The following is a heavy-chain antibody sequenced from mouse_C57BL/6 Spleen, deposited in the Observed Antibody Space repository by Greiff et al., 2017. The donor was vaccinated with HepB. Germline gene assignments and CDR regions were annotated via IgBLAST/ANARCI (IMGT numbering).Heavy chain of an antibody. CDR1: GYSITSGYY. Sequence: ESGPGLVKPSQSLSLTCSVTGYSITSGYYWNWIRQFPGNKLEWMGYISYDGSNNYNPSLKNRISITRDTSKNQFFLKLNSVTTEDTATYYCARGRGLITTVEGHWYFDVWGTGTTVTVSS. V-gene: IGHV3-6*01. CDR2: ISYDGSN. CDR3: ARGRGLITTVEGHWYFDV. J-gene: IGHJ1*03. D-gene: IGHD1-1*01.